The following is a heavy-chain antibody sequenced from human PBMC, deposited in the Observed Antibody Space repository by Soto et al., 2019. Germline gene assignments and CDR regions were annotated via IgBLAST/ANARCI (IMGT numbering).Heavy chain of an antibody. CDR1: GGSISSGGYY. Sequence: QVQLQESGPGLVKPSQTLSLTCTVSGGSISSGGYYWSWIRQHPGKGLEWIGYIYYSGSTYYNPSLKSRVTISVDPSKNQFSLKLSSVTAADTAVYYCARAPTLGGYCSSTSCYKYNWFDPWGQGTLVTVSS. V-gene: IGHV4-31*03. J-gene: IGHJ5*02. D-gene: IGHD2-2*03. CDR3: ARAPTLGGYCSSTSCYKYNWFDP. CDR2: IYYSGST.